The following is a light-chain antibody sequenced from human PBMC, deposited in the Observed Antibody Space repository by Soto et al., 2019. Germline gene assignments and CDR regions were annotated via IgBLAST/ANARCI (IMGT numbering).Light chain of an antibody. CDR2: DNN. CDR1: SSNIGNNY. V-gene: IGLV1-51*01. J-gene: IGLJ2*01. CDR3: GTWDSSLSAGV. Sequence: QSVLTQPPSVSAAPGQKVTISCSGSSSNIGNNYVSWYQQLPGTAPKLLIYDNNERPSGIPDRFSGYKSGTSATLGITGLQTGDEADYYCGTWDSSLSAGVFGGGTKVTVL.